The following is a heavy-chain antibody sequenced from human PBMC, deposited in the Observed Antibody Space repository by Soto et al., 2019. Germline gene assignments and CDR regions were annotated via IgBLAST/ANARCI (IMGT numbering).Heavy chain of an antibody. CDR3: ERRWGEGRVDY. CDR1: GGSISSSNW. Sequence: QVQLQESGPGLVKPSGTLSLTCAVSGGSISSSNWWSWVRQPPGKGLEWIGAIYHSGNTNYHPSIKSRVTMAVDKARNTFSRKLSSVTAADTAVYYCERRWGEGRVDYWGQGTLVTVSS. D-gene: IGHD3-10*01. V-gene: IGHV4-4*02. CDR2: IYHSGNT. J-gene: IGHJ4*02.